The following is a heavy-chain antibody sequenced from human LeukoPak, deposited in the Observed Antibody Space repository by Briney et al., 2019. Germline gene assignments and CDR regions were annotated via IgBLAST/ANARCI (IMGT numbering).Heavy chain of an antibody. Sequence: GGSLRLSCAASGFTFSSYAMHWVRQAPGKGLEWVAVISYDGSNKYYADSVKGRFTISRDNSKNTLYLQMNSLRAEDTAVYYCASEANIVVVPATGGFDPWGQGTLVTVSS. D-gene: IGHD2-2*01. J-gene: IGHJ5*02. CDR1: GFTFSSYA. CDR2: ISYDGSNK. CDR3: ASEANIVVVPATGGFDP. V-gene: IGHV3-30*04.